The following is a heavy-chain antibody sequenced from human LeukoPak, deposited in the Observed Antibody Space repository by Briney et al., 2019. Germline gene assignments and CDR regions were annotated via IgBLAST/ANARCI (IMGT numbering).Heavy chain of an antibody. CDR3: ARNQAVTGNHGAMDI. CDR1: GYSISSNNC. V-gene: IGHV4-28*01. Sequence: SDTLSLTCTVSGYSISSNNCWGWIRQPPGKGLEWVGYIFSNGNAYYNSSLKSRVTMSVDTSKNQFSLNLRFVTAEDTAVYYCARNQAVTGNHGAMDIWGQGTMVTVSS. D-gene: IGHD6-19*01. CDR2: IFSNGNA. J-gene: IGHJ3*02.